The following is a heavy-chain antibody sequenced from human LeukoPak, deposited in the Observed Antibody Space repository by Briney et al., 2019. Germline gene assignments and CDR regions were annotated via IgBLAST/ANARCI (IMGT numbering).Heavy chain of an antibody. CDR3: ARQPPGYYAMDV. J-gene: IGHJ6*02. Sequence: ASVKVSCKASGYTFTGYYMHWVRQAPGQGLEWMGWIHPNSGGTNSAQNFQGRVTMTRDTSISTAYMELSRLKASDTAIYYCARQPPGYYAMDVWGRGTTVTVSS. V-gene: IGHV1-2*02. CDR1: GYTFTGYY. CDR2: IHPNSGGT.